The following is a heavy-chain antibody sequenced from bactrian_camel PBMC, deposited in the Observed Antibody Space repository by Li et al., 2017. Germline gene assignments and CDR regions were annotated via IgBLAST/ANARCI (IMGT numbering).Heavy chain of an antibody. V-gene: IGHV3S40*01. CDR3: VADLKCGPVYLTPWRRWGTS. CDR1: RDITTSRC. J-gene: IGHJ4*01. Sequence: VQLVESGGGSVQPGGSLRLSCAGFRDITTSRCMGWSRQAPGKAREGVATIHSSGGSTYYADSVKGRFTISQDTAKNTVYLQMNSLKLEDTAMYYCVADLKCGPVYLTPWRRWGTSWGQGTQVTVS. D-gene: IGHD5*01. CDR2: IHSSGGST.